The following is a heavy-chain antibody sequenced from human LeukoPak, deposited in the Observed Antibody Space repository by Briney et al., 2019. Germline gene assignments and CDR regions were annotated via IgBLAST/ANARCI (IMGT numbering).Heavy chain of an antibody. J-gene: IGHJ4*02. V-gene: IGHV3-23*01. CDR2: IRGSGGGT. D-gene: IGHD6-19*01. CDR1: GFNVSSSY. Sequence: PGGSLRLSCAASGFNVSSSYMTWVRQAPGKGLEWVSAIRGSGGGTYYADSVKGRFTISRDNSKDTLYLQMNSLRDEDTALYYCAKAGIGVVGYFDYWGQGTLVTVSS. CDR3: AKAGIGVVGYFDY.